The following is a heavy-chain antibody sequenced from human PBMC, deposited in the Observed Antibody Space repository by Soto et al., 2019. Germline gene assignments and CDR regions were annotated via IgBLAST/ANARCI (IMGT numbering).Heavy chain of an antibody. CDR3: ARDPSYSGNYYYYYMDV. CDR1: GYTFTSYG. J-gene: IGHJ6*03. Sequence: ASVKVSCKASGYTFTSYGISWVRQAPGQGLEWMGWISAYNGNTNYAQKLQGRVTMTTDTSTSTAYMELRSLRSDDTAVYYCARDPSYSGNYYYYYMDVWGKGTTVTVSS. D-gene: IGHD4-4*01. CDR2: ISAYNGNT. V-gene: IGHV1-18*01.